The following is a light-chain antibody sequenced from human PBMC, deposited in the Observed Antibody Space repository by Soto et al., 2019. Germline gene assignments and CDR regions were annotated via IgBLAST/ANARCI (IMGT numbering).Light chain of an antibody. CDR1: QSVNSNY. Sequence: EIVLMQSPGTLSLSPGEGATLSCRASQSVNSNYLAWYQQKPGQAPTVLIFDTSRRATGVPDRFSGSGSGTDFTLTISRREPDDFVVYYCQQYGRSQFTFGPGTKVNIK. CDR2: DTS. CDR3: QQYGRSQFT. J-gene: IGKJ3*01. V-gene: IGKV3-20*01.